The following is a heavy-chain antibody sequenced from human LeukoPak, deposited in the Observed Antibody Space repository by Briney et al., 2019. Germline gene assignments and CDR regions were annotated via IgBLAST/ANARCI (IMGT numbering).Heavy chain of an antibody. V-gene: IGHV3-53*01. J-gene: IGHJ6*02. D-gene: IGHD6-19*01. Sequence: GGSLRLSCVASGFTVSSSYMSWVRRAPGKGLECVSVINSGGATNYADSVKGRFTISRDNSKNILYLQMNSLRAEDTAVYYCATMRGSGWGMDVWGQGTTVTVSS. CDR1: GFTVSSSY. CDR3: ATMRGSGWGMDV. CDR2: INSGGAT.